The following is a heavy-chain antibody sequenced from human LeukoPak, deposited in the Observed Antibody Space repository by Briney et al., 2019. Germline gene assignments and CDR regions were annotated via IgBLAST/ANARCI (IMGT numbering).Heavy chain of an antibody. J-gene: IGHJ4*02. CDR2: IYYSGST. V-gene: IGHV4-39*07. CDR3: ARRGYSYGFTP. D-gene: IGHD5-18*01. Sequence: PSETLSLTCTVSGGSISSSSYYWGWIRQPPGKGLEWIGSIYYSGSTYYNPSLKSRVTISVDTSKNQFSLKLSSVTAADTAVYYCARRGYSYGFTPWGQGTLVTVSS. CDR1: GGSISSSSYY.